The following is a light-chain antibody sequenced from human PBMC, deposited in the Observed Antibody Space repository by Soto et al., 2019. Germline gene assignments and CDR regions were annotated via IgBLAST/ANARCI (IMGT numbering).Light chain of an antibody. V-gene: IGLV2-23*02. CDR1: SGDVGNYNL. CDR2: EVN. J-gene: IGLJ1*01. CDR3: CSYAGSNIHYV. Sequence: QSALTQPASVSGSPGQSITISCTGTSGDVGNYNLVSWYQQHPGKAPKLMIYEVNKRPSGVSYRFSGSRSGNTATLTISGLQTEDEADYFCCSYAGSNIHYVFGPATKLTVL.